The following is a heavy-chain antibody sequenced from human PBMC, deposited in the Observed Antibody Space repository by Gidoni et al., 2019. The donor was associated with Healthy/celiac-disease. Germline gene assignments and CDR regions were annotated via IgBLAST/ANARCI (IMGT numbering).Heavy chain of an antibody. CDR2: IYSGGST. CDR1: GFTVGSNY. CDR3: ARMGVEGIAVAGYIDY. Sequence: EVQLVASEGGLIKPGVSLSLSCAACGFTVGSNYMSWVRLAPGKGMEWGSVIYSGGSTYYADSVKGRFTIARDNSKNTLYLQMNSLRAEDTAVYYCARMGVEGIAVAGYIDYWGQGTLVTVSS. V-gene: IGHV3-53*01. J-gene: IGHJ4*02. D-gene: IGHD6-19*01.